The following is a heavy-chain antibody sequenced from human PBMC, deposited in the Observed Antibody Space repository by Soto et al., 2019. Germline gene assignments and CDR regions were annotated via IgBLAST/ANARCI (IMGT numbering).Heavy chain of an antibody. Sequence: QVQLVESGGGVVQPGRSLRLSCAASGFTFSSYGMHWVRQAPGKGLEWVAVISYDGSNKYYADSVKGRFTISRDNSKNTLSLQMNSLRAEDTAVYYCAKCVAVTGYDYYGMDVW. CDR3: AKCVAVTGYDYYGMDV. CDR1: GFTFSSYG. CDR2: ISYDGSNK. J-gene: IGHJ6*01. V-gene: IGHV3-30*18. D-gene: IGHD6-19*01.